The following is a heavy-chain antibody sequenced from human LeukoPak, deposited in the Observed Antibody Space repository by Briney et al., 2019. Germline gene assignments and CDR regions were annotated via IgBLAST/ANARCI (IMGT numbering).Heavy chain of an antibody. J-gene: IGHJ4*02. V-gene: IGHV3-11*01. CDR2: IGTGGTPI. CDR1: GFTFRDYY. CDR3: ARIYGGY. Sequence: GGSLRLSCAASGFTFRDYYMSWIRQAPGKGLEWVSYIGTGGTPIDYADSVKGRFTISRDDAKSSLHLQMNNVRAEDTAFYYCARIYGGYWGQGALVSVSS. D-gene: IGHD3-16*01.